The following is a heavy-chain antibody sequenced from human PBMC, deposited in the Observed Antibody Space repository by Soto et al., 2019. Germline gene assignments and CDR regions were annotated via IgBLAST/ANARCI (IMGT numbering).Heavy chain of an antibody. CDR2: IYWDDDK. V-gene: IGHV2-5*02. Sequence: QITLNESGPTVVKPTEPLTLTCTFSGFSLTTSGVGVGWVRQSPGKAPEWLASIYWDDDKRYSTSLKSRLTITKDTSKNQLVLTMANVDPADTATYYCAHRVLRAVFGLVTTTAIYFDFWGQGTPVVVSS. CDR1: GFSLTTSGVG. J-gene: IGHJ4*02. CDR3: AHRVLRAVFGLVTTTAIYFDF. D-gene: IGHD3-3*01.